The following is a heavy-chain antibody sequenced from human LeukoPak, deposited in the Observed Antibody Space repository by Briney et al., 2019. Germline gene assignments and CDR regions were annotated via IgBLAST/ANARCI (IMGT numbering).Heavy chain of an antibody. CDR3: ARAGSYYHDSSGYYPLDY. J-gene: IGHJ4*02. V-gene: IGHV1-18*01. CDR2: ISAYNGNT. CDR1: GYTFTSYG. D-gene: IGHD3-22*01. Sequence: GASVKVSCKASGYTFTSYGISWVRQAPGQGLEWMGWISAYNGNTNYAQKLQGRVTMTTDTSTSTAYMELRSLRSDDTAVYYCARAGSYYHDSSGYYPLDYWGQGTLVTVSS.